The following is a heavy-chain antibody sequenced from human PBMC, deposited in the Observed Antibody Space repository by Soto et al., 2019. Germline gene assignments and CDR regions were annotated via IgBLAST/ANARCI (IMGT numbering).Heavy chain of an antibody. D-gene: IGHD4-17*01. V-gene: IGHV3-9*01. CDR1: GFIFDDYA. CDR3: AKVLQDYAKGGFFDL. CDR2: ISWNSGTI. Sequence: EVQLVESGGGLVQPGRSLRLSCAASGFIFDDYAMHWVRQAPGKGLEWVSGISWNSGTIVYADSVKGRFTISRDNAKNSLYLQMNSLRAEDTALYYCAKVLQDYAKGGFFDLWGRGTLVTVSS. J-gene: IGHJ2*01.